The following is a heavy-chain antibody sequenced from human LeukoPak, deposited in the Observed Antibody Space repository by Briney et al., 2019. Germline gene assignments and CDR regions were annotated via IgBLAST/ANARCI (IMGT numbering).Heavy chain of an antibody. Sequence: SETLSLTCTVSGGSMSSYYWSWIRQPPGKGLEWIGYIYHIVNTFYNPSLQSRVTISVDRAKNQVSLRLTSVTAADTAVYYCARDSYGLGSNYFDPWGQGTQVTVSS. CDR3: ARDSYGLGSNYFDP. V-gene: IGHV4-59*12. CDR2: IYHIVNT. CDR1: GGSMSSYY. D-gene: IGHD3-10*01. J-gene: IGHJ5*02.